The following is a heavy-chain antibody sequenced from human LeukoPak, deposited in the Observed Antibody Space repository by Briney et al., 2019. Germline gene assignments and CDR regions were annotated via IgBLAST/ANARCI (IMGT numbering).Heavy chain of an antibody. CDR3: ARRSDDYDSSAYYH. CDR1: GYTFTGYY. J-gene: IGHJ4*02. D-gene: IGHD3-22*01. CDR2: INPNSGGT. V-gene: IGHV1-2*02. Sequence: ASVKVSCKASGYTFTGYYMHWVRQAPGQGLEWMGWINPNSGGTNYAQKFQGRVAMTMDPSISTAYMELSSLRSEDTAVYYCARRSDDYDSSAYYHWGQGTLVTVSS.